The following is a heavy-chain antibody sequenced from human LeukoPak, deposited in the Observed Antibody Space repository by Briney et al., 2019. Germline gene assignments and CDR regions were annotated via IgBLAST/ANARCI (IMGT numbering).Heavy chain of an antibody. Sequence: SETLSLTCTVSGGSISSGGYYWSWIRQHPGKGLEWIGYIYYSGSTNYNPSLKSRVTISVDASKDEFSLKLSSVTAADTAVYYCARVTIFGVVFIDSWGQGTLVTVSS. CDR1: GGSISSGGYY. CDR3: ARVTIFGVVFIDS. V-gene: IGHV4-61*08. CDR2: IYYSGST. J-gene: IGHJ4*02. D-gene: IGHD3-3*01.